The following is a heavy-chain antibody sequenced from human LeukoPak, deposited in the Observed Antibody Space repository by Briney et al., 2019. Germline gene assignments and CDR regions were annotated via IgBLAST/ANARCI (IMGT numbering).Heavy chain of an antibody. CDR2: IYYSGST. CDR3: ARQIVEMATIAGFDP. CDR1: GGSISSYY. V-gene: IGHV4-59*01. Sequence: SETLSLTCTVSGGSISSYYWSWIRQPPGKGLEWIGYIYYSGSTNYNPSLKSRVTISVDTSKNQFSLKLSSVTAADTAVYYCARQIVEMATIAGFDPWGQGTLVTVPS. D-gene: IGHD5-24*01. J-gene: IGHJ5*02.